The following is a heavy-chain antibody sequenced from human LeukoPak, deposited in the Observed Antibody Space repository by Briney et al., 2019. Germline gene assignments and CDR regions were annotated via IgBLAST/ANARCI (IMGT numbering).Heavy chain of an antibody. J-gene: IGHJ4*02. V-gene: IGHV4-59*01. Sequence: SETLSLTCTVSGGSISSYYWSWIRQPPGKGLEWIGYIYYSGSTNYNPSLKSRVTISVDTSKNQFSLKLSSVTAADTAVYYCARAAIAAAGYFDYRGQGTLVTVSS. CDR1: GGSISSYY. CDR2: IYYSGST. CDR3: ARAAIAAAGYFDY. D-gene: IGHD6-13*01.